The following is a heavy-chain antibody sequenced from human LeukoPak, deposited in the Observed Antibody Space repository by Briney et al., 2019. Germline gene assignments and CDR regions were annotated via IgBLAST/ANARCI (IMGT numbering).Heavy chain of an antibody. Sequence: ASVKVSCKASGYTFTGYYIHWVRQAPGQGLEWMGWINPTSGGTKYAQKFQGRVTMTRDTSISTAYMELSRLRSDDTAIYYCANNLDTAMFFAKDDYWGQGTLVTVSS. CDR3: ANNLDTAMFFAKDDY. CDR2: INPTSGGT. V-gene: IGHV1-2*02. D-gene: IGHD5-18*01. J-gene: IGHJ4*02. CDR1: GYTFTGYY.